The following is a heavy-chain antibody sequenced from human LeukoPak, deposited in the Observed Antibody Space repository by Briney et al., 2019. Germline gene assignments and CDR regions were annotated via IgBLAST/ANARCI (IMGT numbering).Heavy chain of an antibody. CDR2: ISSSGSTI. CDR1: GFTFSDYY. V-gene: IGHV3-11*01. CDR3: AKESAYGDYSESSPVDY. Sequence: PGGSLRLSCAASGFTFSDYYMSWIRQAPGKGLEWVSYISSSGSTIYYADSVKGRFTISRDNSKNTLYLQMNSLRAEDTAVYYCAKESAYGDYSESSPVDYWGQGTLVTVSS. D-gene: IGHD4-17*01. J-gene: IGHJ4*02.